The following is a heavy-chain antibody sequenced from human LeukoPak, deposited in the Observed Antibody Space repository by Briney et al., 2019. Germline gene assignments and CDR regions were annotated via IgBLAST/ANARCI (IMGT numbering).Heavy chain of an antibody. CDR2: ISGSGGST. V-gene: IGHV3-23*01. Sequence: GGSLRLSCAASGFTFSSYAMSWVRQAPGKGLEWVSAISGSGGSTYYADSVKGRFTISRDNSKNTLYLQMNSLRAEDTAVYYCARGYVLLWFGEFPFDYWGQGTLVTVSS. CDR3: ARGYVLLWFGEFPFDY. CDR1: GFTFSSYA. D-gene: IGHD3-10*01. J-gene: IGHJ4*02.